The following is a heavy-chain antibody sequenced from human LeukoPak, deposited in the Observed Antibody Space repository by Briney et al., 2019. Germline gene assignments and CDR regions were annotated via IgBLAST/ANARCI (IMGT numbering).Heavy chain of an antibody. Sequence: PSETLSLTCTVSGASISSYYWSWIRQPPGKGLEWIGYIFYSGSTLYNPTLQSRVTISVDTSKHLFSLKLTSVTAADTAVYYCASGPYPAAGTDHQFDYWGQGTLVTVSS. CDR1: GASISSYY. CDR3: ASGPYPAAGTDHQFDY. D-gene: IGHD6-13*01. J-gene: IGHJ4*02. CDR2: IFYSGST. V-gene: IGHV4-59*01.